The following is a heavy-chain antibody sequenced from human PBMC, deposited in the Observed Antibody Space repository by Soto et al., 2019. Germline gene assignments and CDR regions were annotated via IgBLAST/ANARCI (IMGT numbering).Heavy chain of an antibody. CDR1: GFTVSSNY. V-gene: IGHV3-53*01. CDR3: ARVISEVYSSGWPHYYYYYGMDV. D-gene: IGHD6-19*01. Sequence: GGSLRLSXAASGFTVSSNYMSWVRQAPGKGLEWVSVIYSGGSTYYADSVKGRFTISRDNSKNTLYLQMNSLRAEDTAVYYCARVISEVYSSGWPHYYYYYGMDVWG. J-gene: IGHJ6*02. CDR2: IYSGGST.